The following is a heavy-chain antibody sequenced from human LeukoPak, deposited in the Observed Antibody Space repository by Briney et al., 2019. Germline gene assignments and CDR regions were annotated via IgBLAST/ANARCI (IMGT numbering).Heavy chain of an antibody. Sequence: GGSLRLSCAVSGFTSDSYAMHWVRQAPGKGLVWVSRVNGNGRSTNYADSVKGRFTISRDTAKNTLYLQMNSLRAEDTAVYFCARGPQNSYGSGTYYDGVFDNWGQGTLVTVAS. V-gene: IGHV3-74*01. J-gene: IGHJ4*02. CDR2: VNGNGRST. CDR1: GFTSDSYA. D-gene: IGHD3-10*01. CDR3: ARGPQNSYGSGTYYDGVFDN.